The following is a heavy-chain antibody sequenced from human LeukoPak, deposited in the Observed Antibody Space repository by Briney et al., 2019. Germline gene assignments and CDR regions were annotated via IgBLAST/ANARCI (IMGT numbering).Heavy chain of an antibody. D-gene: IGHD3-10*02. CDR3: AREAPRPVRGFISVYFDY. J-gene: IGHJ4*02. V-gene: IGHV3-23*01. CDR1: GFTFNIYA. CDR2: ISGNGLNI. Sequence: GGSLRLSCAASGFTFNIYALGWVRQAPGKGLEWVSSISGNGLNIYYADSVKGRFTISRDNSKTTLYLQMNTLGAEDTAVYYCAREAPRPVRGFISVYFDYWGQGALVTVSS.